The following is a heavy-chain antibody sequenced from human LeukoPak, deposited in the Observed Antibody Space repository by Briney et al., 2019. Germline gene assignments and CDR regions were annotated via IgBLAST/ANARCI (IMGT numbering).Heavy chain of an antibody. Sequence: GGSLRLSCAASGLTFSSHWMHWVRQAPGKGLEWVSAISGSGGSTYYADSVKGRFTISRDNSKNTLYLQMNSLRAEDTAVYYCAKDPTTPPYYYGSGSYYRNYWGQGTLVTVSS. CDR2: ISGSGGST. J-gene: IGHJ4*02. D-gene: IGHD3-10*01. CDR1: GLTFSSHW. CDR3: AKDPTTPPYYYGSGSYYRNY. V-gene: IGHV3-23*01.